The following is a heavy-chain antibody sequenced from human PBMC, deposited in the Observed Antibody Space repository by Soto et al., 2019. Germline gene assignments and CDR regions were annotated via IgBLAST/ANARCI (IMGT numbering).Heavy chain of an antibody. D-gene: IGHD1-26*01. CDR1: VASLGGGATT. V-gene: IGHV4-31*03. CDR2: IYNSGNT. CDR3: ARTTTLVTRPSDIDL. Sequence: VQCQGPGPERWRLYKTLSSTCIFSVASLGGGATTWSWFRRHPGRGLEWIGYIYNSGNTYYNPSLESRVTISLDTSKNQFALKLYSVTAGDTAVYYCARTTTLVTRPSDIDLWGRGTLVTLSS. J-gene: IGHJ2*01.